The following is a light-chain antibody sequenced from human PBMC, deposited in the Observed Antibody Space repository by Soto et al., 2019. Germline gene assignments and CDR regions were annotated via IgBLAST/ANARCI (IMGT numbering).Light chain of an antibody. CDR2: AAS. J-gene: IGKJ3*01. Sequence: EIVMTQSPCTLSLSPGERATLSCRASQSINSRYLAWYQQKPGQAPRLLIYAASSKATGIPDRFSGSGSGTEFTLTISRLEPDDFAVYYCQQYGSSSAFTFGPGTKVDIK. V-gene: IGKV3-20*01. CDR1: QSINSRY. CDR3: QQYGSSSAFT.